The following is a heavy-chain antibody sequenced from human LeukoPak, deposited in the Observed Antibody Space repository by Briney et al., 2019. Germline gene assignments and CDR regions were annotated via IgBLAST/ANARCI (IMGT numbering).Heavy chain of an antibody. V-gene: IGHV1-8*02. Sequence: ASVKVSCKASGYTFTSYAMHWVRQAPGQRLEWMGWMNPNSGNTGYPQKFQGRVTMTRNTSISTAYMELSSLRSEDTAVYYCAFHYFDSGTYYVFDSWGQGTLVTVSS. CDR2: MNPNSGNT. D-gene: IGHD3-10*01. J-gene: IGHJ4*02. CDR3: AFHYFDSGTYYVFDS. CDR1: GYTFTSYA.